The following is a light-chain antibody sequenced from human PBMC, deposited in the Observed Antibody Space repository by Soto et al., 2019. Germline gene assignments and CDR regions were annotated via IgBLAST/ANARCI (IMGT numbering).Light chain of an antibody. J-gene: IGLJ2*01. CDR3: SSYAGGTNLV. CDR1: SSDVGGHDY. Sequence: QSVLTQPPSASGSPGQSVTISCTGTSSDVGGHDYVSWCQQYPGKAPKLIIYEVSKRPSGVPDRFSGSKSVNTASLTVSGLQAEDEADYYCSSYAGGTNLVFGGGTQLTVL. V-gene: IGLV2-8*01. CDR2: EVS.